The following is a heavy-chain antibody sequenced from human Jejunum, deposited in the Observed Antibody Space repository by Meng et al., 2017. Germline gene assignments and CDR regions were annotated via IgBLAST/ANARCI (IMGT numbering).Heavy chain of an antibody. J-gene: IGHJ4*02. CDR1: GFTFSSYG. Sequence: LVESGGGLVQPGGALRLSCAASGFTFSSYGMGWVRQAPGKGLEWVSALSGSGGNTYYADSVKGRFTISRDNSKNTVFLQMNTVRAEDTAVYYCARDNDGNSQFSQFDYWGQGTLVTVSS. CDR2: LSGSGGNT. D-gene: IGHD2/OR15-2a*01. CDR3: ARDNDGNSQFSQFDY. V-gene: IGHV3-23*04.